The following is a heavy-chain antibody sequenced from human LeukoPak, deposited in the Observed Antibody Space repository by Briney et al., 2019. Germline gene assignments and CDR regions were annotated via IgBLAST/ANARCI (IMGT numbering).Heavy chain of an antibody. Sequence: GGSLRLSCAASGFAFSDYSMNWVRQAPGKGLEWVANTRGSGSGMGSGNYYAGAVKGRFTISRDNAKNSLYLQMNSLRAEDTAFYYCARDDNWGFDYWGQGTLVAVSS. J-gene: IGHJ4*02. CDR3: ARDDNWGFDY. V-gene: IGHV3-21*05. D-gene: IGHD7-27*01. CDR1: GFAFSDYS. CDR2: TRGSGSGM.